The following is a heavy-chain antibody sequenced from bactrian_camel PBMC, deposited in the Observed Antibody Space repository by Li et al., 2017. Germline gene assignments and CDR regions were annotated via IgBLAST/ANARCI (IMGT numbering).Heavy chain of an antibody. Sequence: VQLVESGGGSVQAGGSLRLACAASGLNGRRTCMMGWFRQAPGKEREGVAAISTGGGSTRYVDTVKGRFTISQDNAKNTVYLQMNSLKPEDTGMYYCAAQVLSFACYFGSWPDRSEYNYWGQGTQVTVS. CDR3: AAQVLSFACYFGSWPDRSEYNY. J-gene: IGHJ4*01. CDR2: ISTGGGST. V-gene: IGHV3S40*01. D-gene: IGHD1*01. CDR1: GLNGRRTC.